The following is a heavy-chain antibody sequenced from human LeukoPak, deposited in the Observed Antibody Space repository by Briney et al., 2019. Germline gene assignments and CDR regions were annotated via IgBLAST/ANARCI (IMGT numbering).Heavy chain of an antibody. CDR2: ISSSGSTI. J-gene: IGHJ3*02. CDR1: GFTFSSYE. CDR3: ARDLQCGGDCHYDAFDI. Sequence: GGSLRLSCAASGFTFSSYEMNWVRQAPGKGLEWVSYISSSGSTIYYADSVKGRFTISRDNAKNSLYLQMNSLRVEDTAVYYCARDLQCGGDCHYDAFDIWGQGTMVTVSS. V-gene: IGHV3-48*03. D-gene: IGHD2-21*02.